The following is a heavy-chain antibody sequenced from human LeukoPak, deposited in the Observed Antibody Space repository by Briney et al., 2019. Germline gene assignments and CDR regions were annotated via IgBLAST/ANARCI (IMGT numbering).Heavy chain of an antibody. J-gene: IGHJ3*02. V-gene: IGHV4-61*01. Sequence: SETLSLTCSVSGASVSSGSYYWSWIRQPPRKGLEWIGCMYYSGSTNYNPSLKSRVTISVDTSKKQFSLELSSVTAADTAVYYCARETKYCSGGSCYSDGLDIWGQGTMVTVSS. CDR1: GASVSSGSYY. CDR3: ARETKYCSGGSCYSDGLDI. CDR2: MYYSGST. D-gene: IGHD2-15*01.